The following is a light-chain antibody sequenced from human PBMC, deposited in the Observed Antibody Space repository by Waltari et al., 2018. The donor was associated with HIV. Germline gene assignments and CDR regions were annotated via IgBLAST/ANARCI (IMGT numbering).Light chain of an antibody. CDR3: SSYTSSSLVV. CDR1: RSDVGGYNY. CDR2: DVS. V-gene: IGLV2-14*03. J-gene: IGLJ1*01. Sequence: QSALTQPASVSGSPGQSITISCTGTRSDVGGYNYVSWYQQHPGKAPKLMIYDVSNRPSGVSNRFSGSKSGNTASLTISGLQAEDEADYYCSSYTSSSLVVFGTGTKVTVL.